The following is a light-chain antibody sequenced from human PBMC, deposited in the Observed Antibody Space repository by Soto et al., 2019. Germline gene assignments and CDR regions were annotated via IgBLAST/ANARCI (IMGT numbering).Light chain of an antibody. V-gene: IGKV3-20*01. CDR2: GAS. CDR1: QSVSSSY. Sequence: EIVFTQAPGTPSLSPGERATLSCRGSQSVSSSYLAWYQQKPGQAHRILIYGASSRATGIQDRFSGSGSGTDFTLTIRRLEPEEFAVYDCQQYGSSSITVGQGTRREIK. CDR3: QQYGSSSIT. J-gene: IGKJ5*01.